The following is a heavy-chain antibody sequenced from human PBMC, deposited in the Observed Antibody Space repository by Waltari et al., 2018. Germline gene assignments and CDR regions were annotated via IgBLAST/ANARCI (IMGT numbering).Heavy chain of an antibody. D-gene: IGHD2-15*01. CDR3: VRARWYDV. CDR1: GFTFNTYY. J-gene: IGHJ6*02. V-gene: IGHV3-48*02. CDR2: IRSGSGLI. Sequence: EVQLVESGGGLVQPGGSLRLSCAASGFTFNTYYMNWVRQGPGKGLEWVSDIRSGSGLIDYADSVKGRFTISRDNAKNSLYLQMNSLRDEDTAVYYCVRARWYDVWGQGTTVTVSS.